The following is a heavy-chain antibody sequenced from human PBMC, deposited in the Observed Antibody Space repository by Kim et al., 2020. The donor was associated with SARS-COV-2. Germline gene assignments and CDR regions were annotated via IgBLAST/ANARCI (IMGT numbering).Heavy chain of an antibody. CDR3: TSDILSPGTKGFDV. V-gene: IGHV3-7*01. CDR2: INHEGTDR. J-gene: IGHJ3*01. CDR1: GFTLSGHW. D-gene: IGHD1-1*01. Sequence: GGSLRLYCAASGFTLSGHWMTWVRQATGQGLEWVANINHEGTDRYYVESVKGRFTVSKDNAKNLLYLQMNSLRAEDAAVYFCTSDILSPGTKGFDVWGQGTKVTVSS.